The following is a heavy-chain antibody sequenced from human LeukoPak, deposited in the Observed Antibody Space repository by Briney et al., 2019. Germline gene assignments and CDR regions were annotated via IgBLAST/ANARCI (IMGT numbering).Heavy chain of an antibody. CDR2: IIPIFGTA. D-gene: IGHD6-19*01. V-gene: IGHV1-69*13. CDR3: AREPCSGWYRFRCYLDY. CDR1: GGTFSSYA. J-gene: IGHJ4*02. Sequence: GASVKVSCKASGGTFSSYAISWVRQAPGQGLEWMGGIIPIFGTANYAQKFQGRVTITADESTSTAYMELSSLRSEDTAVYYCAREPCSGWYRFRCYLDYWGQGTLVTVSS.